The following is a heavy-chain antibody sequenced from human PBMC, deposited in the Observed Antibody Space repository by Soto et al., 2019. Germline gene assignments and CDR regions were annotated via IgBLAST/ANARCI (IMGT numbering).Heavy chain of an antibody. CDR2: ISWDGGST. CDR1: GFTFDDYT. J-gene: IGHJ4*02. V-gene: IGHV3-43*01. D-gene: IGHD3-10*01. CDR3: AKDLEGAGSLDY. Sequence: EVQLVESGGVVVQPGGSLRLSCAASGFTFDDYTMHWVRQAPGKGLEWVSLISWDGGSTYYADSVKGRFTISRDNSKNSLYLQMNSLRTEDTALYYCAKDLEGAGSLDYWGQGTLGTVSS.